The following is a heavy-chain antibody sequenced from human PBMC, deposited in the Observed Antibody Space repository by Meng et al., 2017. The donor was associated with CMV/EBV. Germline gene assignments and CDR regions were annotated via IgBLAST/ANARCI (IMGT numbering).Heavy chain of an antibody. CDR2: INHSGST. J-gene: IGHJ4*02. V-gene: IGHV4-34*01. CDR1: GGSFSGYY. CDR3: ASSLTYPDY. Sequence: QVRLQQWGAGLLKPSETLSLTCAVYGGSFSGYYWRWTRQPPGKGLEWIGEINHSGSTNYNPSLKSRVTISVDTSKNQFSLKLSSVTAADTAVYYCASSLTYPDYWGQGTLVTVSS. D-gene: IGHD2-15*01.